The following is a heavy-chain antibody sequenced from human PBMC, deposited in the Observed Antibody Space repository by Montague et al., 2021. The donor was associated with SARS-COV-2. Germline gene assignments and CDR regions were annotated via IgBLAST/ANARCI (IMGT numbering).Heavy chain of an antibody. Sequence: QSGAEAKKPGESLKISCEGSGYSFTSYWIAWVRQMPGKGLEWMGIIYPEDSDTRYSPSFQGHVTISADKSMNTAFLQWSSLRASDTAIYYCARQVHIYCSSTSCPFDYWGQGTLVTVSS. CDR2: IYPEDSDT. CDR1: GYSFTSYW. D-gene: IGHD2-2*01. CDR3: ARQVHIYCSSTSCPFDY. V-gene: IGHV5-51*01. J-gene: IGHJ4*02.